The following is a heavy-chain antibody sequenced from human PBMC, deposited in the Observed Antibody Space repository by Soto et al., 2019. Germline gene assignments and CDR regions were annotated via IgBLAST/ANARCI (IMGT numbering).Heavy chain of an antibody. D-gene: IGHD2-2*01. V-gene: IGHV1-69*06. CDR3: ARDPTPDAAARGSLQNDY. J-gene: IGHJ4*02. CDR2: IIPIFGTA. Sequence: GASVKVSCKASGGTFSSYAISWVRQAPGQGLEWMGGIIPIFGTANYAQKFQGRVTITADKSTSTAYMELSSLRSEDTAVYYCARDPTPDAAARGSLQNDYWGRGTLVTSPQ. CDR1: GGTFSSYA.